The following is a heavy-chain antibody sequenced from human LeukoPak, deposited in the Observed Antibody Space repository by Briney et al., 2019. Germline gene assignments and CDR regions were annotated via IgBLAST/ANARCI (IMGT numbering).Heavy chain of an antibody. V-gene: IGHV4-31*03. J-gene: IGHJ5*02. CDR2: IYYSGST. CDR3: ARGRGLEWFGELLAHR. D-gene: IGHD3-10*01. Sequence: SESLSLTCTVSGGSISSGGYYWSWLRQHPGKGLEWIGYIYYSGSTYYNPSPKSRVTISVDTSKNQLSLKLSSVTAADTAVYYCARGRGLEWFGELLAHRWGQGTLVTVSS. CDR1: GGSISSGGYY.